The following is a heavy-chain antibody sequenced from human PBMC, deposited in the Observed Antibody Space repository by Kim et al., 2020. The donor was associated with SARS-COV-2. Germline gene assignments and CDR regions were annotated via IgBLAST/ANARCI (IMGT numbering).Heavy chain of an antibody. CDR3: ATGSITIFGVVPRYGMDV. CDR2: FDPEDGET. CDR1: GYTLTELS. J-gene: IGHJ6*02. D-gene: IGHD3-3*01. V-gene: IGHV1-24*01. Sequence: SVKVSCKVSGYTLTELSMHWVRQAPGKGLEWMGGFDPEDGETIYAQKFQGRVTMTEDTSTDTAYMELSSLRSEDTAVYYCATGSITIFGVVPRYGMDVWGQGTTVTVSS.